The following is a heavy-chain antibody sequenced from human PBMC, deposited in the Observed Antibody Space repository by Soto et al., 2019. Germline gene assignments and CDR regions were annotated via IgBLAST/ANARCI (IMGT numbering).Heavy chain of an antibody. Sequence: SETLSLTCAVYGGSFSGYYWSWIRQPPGKGLEWIGEINHSGSTNYNPSLKSRVTISVDTSKNQFSLKLSSVTAADTAVYYCARDGAGKDYWGQGTLVTVSS. CDR1: GGSFSGYY. CDR3: ARDGAGKDY. J-gene: IGHJ4*02. CDR2: INHSGST. V-gene: IGHV4-34*01. D-gene: IGHD6-13*01.